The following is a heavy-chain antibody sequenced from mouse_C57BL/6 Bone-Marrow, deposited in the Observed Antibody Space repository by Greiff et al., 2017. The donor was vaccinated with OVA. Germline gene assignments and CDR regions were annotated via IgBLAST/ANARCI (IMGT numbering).Heavy chain of an antibody. CDR3: ARFYEGLYFDY. Sequence: EVQRVESEGGLVQPGSSMKLSCTASGFTFSDYYMAWVRQVPEKGLEWVANINYDGSSTYYLDSLKSRFIISRDNATNILYLQMSSLKSEDTATYYCARFYEGLYFDYWGTGTTLTVSS. CDR2: INYDGSST. CDR1: GFTFSDYY. D-gene: IGHD2-12*01. V-gene: IGHV5-16*01. J-gene: IGHJ2*01.